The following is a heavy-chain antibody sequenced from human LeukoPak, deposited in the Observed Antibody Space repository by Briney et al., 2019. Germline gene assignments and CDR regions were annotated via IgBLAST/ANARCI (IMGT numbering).Heavy chain of an antibody. D-gene: IGHD5-18*01. CDR1: GGSISSYY. V-gene: IGHV4-59*01. CDR2: IYYSGST. Sequence: SETLSLTCTVSGGSISSYYWSWIRQPPGKGLEWIGYIYYSGSTIYNPSLKSRVTISVDTSKNQFSLKLSSVTAADTAVYYCARYSYGPEFDYWGQGTLVTVSS. J-gene: IGHJ4*02. CDR3: ARYSYGPEFDY.